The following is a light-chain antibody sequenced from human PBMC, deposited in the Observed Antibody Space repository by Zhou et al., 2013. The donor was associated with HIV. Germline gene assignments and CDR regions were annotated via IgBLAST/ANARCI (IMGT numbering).Light chain of an antibody. CDR3: HQYKTWPPYT. Sequence: EIAIWQSPGTLSLSPGERATVSCRASQTVSSNLAWYQQKPGQAPRLLIYGATTRATGIPERFSGSGSGTEFTLTISSLQTEDFAIYYCHQYKTWPPYTFGQGTKVEIK. J-gene: IGKJ2*01. V-gene: IGKV3-15*01. CDR1: QTVSSN. CDR2: GAT.